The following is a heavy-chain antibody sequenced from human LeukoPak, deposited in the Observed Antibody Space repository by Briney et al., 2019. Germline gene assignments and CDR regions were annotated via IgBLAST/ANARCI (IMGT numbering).Heavy chain of an antibody. CDR3: ARARQFGSGWTAYFDH. V-gene: IGHV3-23*01. J-gene: IGHJ4*02. CDR1: GFTLSSHA. CDR2: IHSGGGT. D-gene: IGHD6-19*01. Sequence: GGPLRLSCAASGFTLSSHAMSWVRQAPGKGLEWVSAIHSGGGTYYADSVRGRFTISRHNSQSTLYLQMNSLKAEDTAVYYCARARQFGSGWTAYFDHWGQGTLVTVSS.